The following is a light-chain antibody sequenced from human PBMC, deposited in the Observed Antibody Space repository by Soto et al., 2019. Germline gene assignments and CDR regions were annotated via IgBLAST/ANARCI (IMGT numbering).Light chain of an antibody. V-gene: IGKV1-39*01. CDR2: AAS. Sequence: DIQMTQSPSSLSASVGDRVTITCRASQSISSYLNWYQQKPGKAPKLLIYAASSLQSGVPSRFSGSGSGTDFTLTISSLQPEDFATYYCQQYSSHLYTFGQGTKLDIK. J-gene: IGKJ2*01. CDR3: QQYSSHLYT. CDR1: QSISSY.